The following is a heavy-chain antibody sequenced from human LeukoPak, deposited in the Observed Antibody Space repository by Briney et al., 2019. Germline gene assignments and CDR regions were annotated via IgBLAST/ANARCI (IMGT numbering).Heavy chain of an antibody. CDR3: ARGYYYDSKTSNWFDP. CDR2: IYYSGST. CDR1: GGSISSGGCY. J-gene: IGHJ5*02. V-gene: IGHV4-31*03. D-gene: IGHD3-22*01. Sequence: SETLSLTCTVSGGSISSGGCYWSWIRQHPGKGLEWIGYIYYSGSTYYNPSLKSRVTISVDTSKNQFSLKLSSVTAADTAVYYCARGYYYDSKTSNWFDPWGQGTLVTVSS.